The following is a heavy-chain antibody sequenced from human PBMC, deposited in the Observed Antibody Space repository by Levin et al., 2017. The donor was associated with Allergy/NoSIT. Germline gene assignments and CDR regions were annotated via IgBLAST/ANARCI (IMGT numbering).Heavy chain of an antibody. D-gene: IGHD5-12*01. CDR3: AKENGYGLRRYFDY. J-gene: IGHJ4*02. CDR2: ISYDGSNK. CDR1: GFTFSSYG. Sequence: PGGSLRLSCAASGFTFSSYGMHWVRQAPGKGLEWVAVISYDGSNKYYADSVKGRFTISRDNSKNTLYLQMNSLRAEDTAVYYCAKENGYGLRRYFDYWGQGTLVTVSS. V-gene: IGHV3-30*18.